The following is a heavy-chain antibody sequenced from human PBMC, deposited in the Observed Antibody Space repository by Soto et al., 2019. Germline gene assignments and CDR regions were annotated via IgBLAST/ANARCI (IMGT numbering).Heavy chain of an antibody. D-gene: IGHD6-13*01. V-gene: IGHV4-59*12. CDR3: ARGYSIAAAGKGNWFDP. Sequence: SETLSLTCTVSGGSIRSYYWTWIRQPPGKGLEWIGYIFYSGSTFYNPSLKSRVTISIHTSKNQFSLKLSSVTAADTAVYYCARGYSIAAAGKGNWFDPWGQGTLVTVSS. CDR2: IFYSGST. CDR1: GGSIRSYY. J-gene: IGHJ5*02.